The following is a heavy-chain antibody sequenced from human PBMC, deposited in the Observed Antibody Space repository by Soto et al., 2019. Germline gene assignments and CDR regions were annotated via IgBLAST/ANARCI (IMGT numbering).Heavy chain of an antibody. CDR1: GGTFSSYA. V-gene: IGHV1-69*13. J-gene: IGHJ5*02. Sequence: ASVKVSCKASGGTFSSYAISWGRQAPGQGLEWMGGIIPIFGTANYAQKFQGRVTITADESTSTAYMELSSLRSEDTAVYYCARAPGIAAAGTSPWGQGTLVTVSS. CDR2: IIPIFGTA. CDR3: ARAPGIAAAGTSP. D-gene: IGHD6-13*01.